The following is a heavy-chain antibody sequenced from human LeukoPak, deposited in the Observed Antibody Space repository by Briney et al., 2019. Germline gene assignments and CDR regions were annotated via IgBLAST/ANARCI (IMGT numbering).Heavy chain of an antibody. J-gene: IGHJ4*02. V-gene: IGHV1-46*01. D-gene: IGHD2/OR15-2a*01. CDR1: GYIFIIYY. Sequence: ASVKVSFTASGYIFIIYYMHWVRQAPGQGLEWMGVINPSGGSTSYAQKFQGRVTMTRDTSTSTVYMELSSLRSEDTAVYYCARDNVGNSGQSRNRWFDYWGQGTLVTVSS. CDR3: ARDNVGNSGQSRNRWFDY. CDR2: INPSGGST.